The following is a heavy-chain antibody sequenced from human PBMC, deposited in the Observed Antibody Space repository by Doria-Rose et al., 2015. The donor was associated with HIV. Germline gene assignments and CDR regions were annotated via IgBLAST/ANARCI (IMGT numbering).Heavy chain of an antibody. V-gene: IGHV4-4*09. Sequence: ETLSFTCTVSGGSISSYYWNWIRQPPGKGLEWIGYIYSSGSTHYNSSLKSRVTISIDTSKNQFSLKLSSVTAADTAVYYCARFRPSRGIYYSLDVWGKGTTVTVSS. CDR1: GGSISSYY. CDR3: ARFRPSRGIYYSLDV. J-gene: IGHJ6*03. D-gene: IGHD3-10*01. CDR2: IYSSGST.